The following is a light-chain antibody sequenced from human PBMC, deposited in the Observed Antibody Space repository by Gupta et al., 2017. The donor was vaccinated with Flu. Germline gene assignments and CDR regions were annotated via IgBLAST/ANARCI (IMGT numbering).Light chain of an antibody. CDR1: SSNIVAGYD. CDR2: ENT. Sequence: SSNIVAGYDLHWYQHLPGIAPKLLISENTHRPSGVPDRFSGSKSGASASLAITGLQTEDEADYYCQSYDRRLHGWVFGGGTKLTVL. CDR3: QSYDRRLHGWV. V-gene: IGLV1-40*03. J-gene: IGLJ3*02.